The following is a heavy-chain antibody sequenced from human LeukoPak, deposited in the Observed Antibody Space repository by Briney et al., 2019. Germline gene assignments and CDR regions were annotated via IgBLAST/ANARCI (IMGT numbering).Heavy chain of an antibody. V-gene: IGHV3-23*01. CDR1: GFTFSSYA. Sequence: GGSLRLSCAASGFTFSSYAMSWVRQAPGKGLEWVSAISGSGGSTYYADSVKGRFTISRDNSKNTLYLQMNSLRAEDTAVYYCAKDTDYYDSSGYYLDFDYWGQGTLVTVSS. J-gene: IGHJ4*02. D-gene: IGHD3-22*01. CDR3: AKDTDYYDSSGYYLDFDY. CDR2: ISGSGGST.